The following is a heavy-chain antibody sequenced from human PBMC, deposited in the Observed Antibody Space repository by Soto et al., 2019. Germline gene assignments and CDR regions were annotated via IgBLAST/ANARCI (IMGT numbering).Heavy chain of an antibody. CDR1: GFTFSSYA. CDR2: ISGSGGST. J-gene: IGHJ4*02. Sequence: GGSLRLSCAASGFTFSSYAMSWVRQAPGKGLEWVSAISGSGGSTYYADSVKGRFTISRDNSKNTLYLQMNSLRAEDTAVYYCHRGAPLRLSKERHKADYWGQGTLVTVSS. D-gene: IGHD1-1*01. CDR3: HRGAPLRLSKERHKADY. V-gene: IGHV3-23*01.